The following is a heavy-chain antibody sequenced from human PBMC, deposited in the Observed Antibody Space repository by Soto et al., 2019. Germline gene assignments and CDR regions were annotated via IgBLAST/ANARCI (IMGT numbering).Heavy chain of an antibody. V-gene: IGHV4-39*07. D-gene: IGHD5-18*01. CDR2: IYYSGST. CDR1: GGSISSSSYY. J-gene: IGHJ4*02. CDR3: ARVKGYTYGYDPRYYFDY. Sequence: SETLSLTCTVSGGSISSSSYYWGWIRQPPGKGLEWIGSIYYSGSTNYNPSLKSRVTISVDTSKSQFSLKLTSMTAADTAVYFCARVKGYTYGYDPRYYFDYWGQGTLVTLSS.